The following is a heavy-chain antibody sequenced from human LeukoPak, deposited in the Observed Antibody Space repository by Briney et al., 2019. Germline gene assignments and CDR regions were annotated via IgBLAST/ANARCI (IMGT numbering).Heavy chain of an antibody. J-gene: IGHJ5*02. Sequence: PGGSLRLSCAASGFTFDGFGMSWVRQVPGKGLEWVSAISGRGGSTYYADSVKGRFTISRDNSKNTLYLQMNSLRAEDTAVYYCAKAWAPERYNWFDPWGQGTLVTVSS. CDR3: AKAWAPERYNWFDP. CDR1: GFTFDGFG. CDR2: ISGRGGST. V-gene: IGHV3-23*01.